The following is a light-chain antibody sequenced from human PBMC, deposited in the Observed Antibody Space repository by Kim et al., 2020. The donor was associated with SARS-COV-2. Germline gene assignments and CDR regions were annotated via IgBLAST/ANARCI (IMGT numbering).Light chain of an antibody. CDR3: QKYNSAPWT. V-gene: IGKV1-27*01. CDR1: QDITNS. Sequence: ASVGDRGTITCRASQDITNSLAWYQQKPGKVPKVLIYAASTLQEGVPSRFSGSGSGTEFTLTIGSLQTEDVATYYCQKYNSAPWTFGPGTKVDIK. J-gene: IGKJ1*01. CDR2: AAS.